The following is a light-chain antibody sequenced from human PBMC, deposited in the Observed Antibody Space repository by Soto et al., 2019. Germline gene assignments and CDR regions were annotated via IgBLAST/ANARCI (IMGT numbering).Light chain of an antibody. Sequence: QSALTQPASVSGSPGQSITIPCTGTSSNVGGYQYVSWYQQHPGKAPKLMIYEVSNRPSGVSNRFSGSKSGNTASLTISGLQPEDETDYYCSSYTSSNTLVFGTGTQLTVL. CDR1: SSNVGGYQY. CDR2: EVS. CDR3: SSYTSSNTLV. J-gene: IGLJ1*01. V-gene: IGLV2-14*01.